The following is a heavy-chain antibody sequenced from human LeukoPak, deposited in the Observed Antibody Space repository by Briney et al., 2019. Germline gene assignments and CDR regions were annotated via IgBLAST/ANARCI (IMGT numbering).Heavy chain of an antibody. CDR3: ARDIGDIVGDAFDI. CDR1: GGSISSYY. CDR2: IYYSGST. V-gene: IGHV4-59*01. Sequence: SETLSLTCTVSGGSISSYYWSWIRQPPGKGLEWIGYIYYSGSTNYNPSLKSRVTISVDTSKNQFSLKLSSVTAADTAVYYCARDIGDIVGDAFDIWGQGTMVTVSS. D-gene: IGHD2-15*01. J-gene: IGHJ3*02.